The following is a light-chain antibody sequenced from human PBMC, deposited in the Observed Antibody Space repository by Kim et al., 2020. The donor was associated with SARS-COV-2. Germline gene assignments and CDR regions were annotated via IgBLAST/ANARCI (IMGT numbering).Light chain of an antibody. CDR3: SSYVNSTSWV. CDR1: SSDIGGYDY. V-gene: IGLV2-14*03. CDR2: DVT. J-gene: IGLJ3*02. Sequence: GQSITIPCTGASSDIGGYDYVSWYQQHPGKAPKRMIYDVTDRFSGVSNRFSGSKSGNTASLTISGLQAEDEAHYYCSSYVNSTSWVFGGGTRLTVL.